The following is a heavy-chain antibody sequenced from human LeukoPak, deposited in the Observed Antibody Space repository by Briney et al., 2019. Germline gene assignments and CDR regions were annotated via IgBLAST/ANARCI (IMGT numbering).Heavy chain of an antibody. Sequence: ESGPTLVRPTQTLTLTCYFSGFSINSDGVSVGWVRQPPGKGLEWIGYIYYSGSTKYNPSLKSRVTISEDTSKNQFSLKVSSVTAADTAVYYCARDVSSWLDNWGQGTLVTVSS. D-gene: IGHD6-13*01. CDR2: IYYSGST. V-gene: IGHV4-61*08. J-gene: IGHJ4*02. CDR1: GFSINSDGVS. CDR3: ARDVSSWLDN.